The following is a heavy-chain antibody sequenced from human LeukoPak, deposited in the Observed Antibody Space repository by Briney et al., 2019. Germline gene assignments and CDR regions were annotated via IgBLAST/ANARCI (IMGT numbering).Heavy chain of an antibody. CDR2: IIPIFGTA. V-gene: IGHV1-69*06. CDR3: ASGDFSVVAAMPFDY. J-gene: IGHJ4*02. CDR1: GGTFSSYA. Sequence: SVKVSCKASGGTFSSYAISWVRQAPGQGLEWMGGIIPIFGTANYAQKFQGRVTITADKSTSTAYMELSSLRSEDTAVHYCASGDFSVVAAMPFDYWGQGTLVTVSS. D-gene: IGHD2-15*01.